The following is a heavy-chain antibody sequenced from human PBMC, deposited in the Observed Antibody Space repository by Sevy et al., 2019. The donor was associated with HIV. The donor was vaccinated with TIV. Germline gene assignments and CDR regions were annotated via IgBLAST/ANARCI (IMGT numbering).Heavy chain of an antibody. Sequence: SETLSLTCAVYGGSFSGYYWSWIRQPPGKGLEWIGEINHSGSTNYNPSLKSRVTISVDTSKNQFSLKLSSVTAADTAVYYCARARYYDSSAYYYFDYWGQGTLVTVSS. V-gene: IGHV4-34*01. J-gene: IGHJ4*02. CDR2: INHSGST. D-gene: IGHD3-22*01. CDR1: GGSFSGYY. CDR3: ARARYYDSSAYYYFDY.